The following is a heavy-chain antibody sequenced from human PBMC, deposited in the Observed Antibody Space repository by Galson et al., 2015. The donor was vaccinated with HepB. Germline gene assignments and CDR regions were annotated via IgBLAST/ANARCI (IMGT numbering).Heavy chain of an antibody. V-gene: IGHV3-13*04. CDR2: IGTAGDT. CDR1: GFTFSSYD. Sequence: SLRLSCAASGFTFSSYDMHWVRQATGKGLEWVSAIGTAGDTYYPGSVKGRFTISRENAKNSLYLQMNSLRAGDTAVYYCARAPVTLPYGSGSYYNAHKPDYYYYGMDVWGQGTTVTVSS. J-gene: IGHJ6*02. CDR3: ARAPVTLPYGSGSYYNAHKPDYYYYGMDV. D-gene: IGHD3-10*01.